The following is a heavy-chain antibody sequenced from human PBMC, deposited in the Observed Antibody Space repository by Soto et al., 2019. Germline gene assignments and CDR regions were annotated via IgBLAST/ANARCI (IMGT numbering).Heavy chain of an antibody. CDR1: GYTFTSYA. Sequence: GASVKVSCKASGYTFTSYAMHWVRQAPGQRLEWMGWINAGNGNTKYSQKFQGRVTITRDTSASTAYMELSSLRSEDTAVYYCARDRGAYNWNYSDYWGQGTLVTVSS. CDR3: ARDRGAYNWNYSDY. J-gene: IGHJ4*02. D-gene: IGHD1-20*01. CDR2: INAGNGNT. V-gene: IGHV1-3*01.